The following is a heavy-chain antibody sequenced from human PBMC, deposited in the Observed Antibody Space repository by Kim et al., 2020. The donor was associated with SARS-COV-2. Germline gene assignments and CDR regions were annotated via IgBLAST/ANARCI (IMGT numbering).Heavy chain of an antibody. J-gene: IGHJ3*02. Sequence: SYEQRFPGRVTLTRDTSTSTGYMGLRSLRSEDTAVYYCARMQLVSEAFDIWGQGTMVTVSS. CDR3: ARMQLVSEAFDI. V-gene: IGHV1-46*01. D-gene: IGHD6-13*01.